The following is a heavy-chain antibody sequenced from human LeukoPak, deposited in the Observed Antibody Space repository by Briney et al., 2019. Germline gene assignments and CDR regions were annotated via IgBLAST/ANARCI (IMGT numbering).Heavy chain of an antibody. V-gene: IGHV3-15*07. CDR2: IKSKTDGGTT. Sequence: GGSLRLSCAASGFTFSNAWMNWVRQAPGKGLEWVGRIKSKTDGGTTDYAAPVKGRFTISRDDSKNTLYLQMNSLKTEDTAVYYCTTDSWIFAAPNSNWFDPWGQGTLVTVSS. CDR3: TTDSWIFAAPNSNWFDP. D-gene: IGHD3-3*01. CDR1: GFTFSNAW. J-gene: IGHJ5*02.